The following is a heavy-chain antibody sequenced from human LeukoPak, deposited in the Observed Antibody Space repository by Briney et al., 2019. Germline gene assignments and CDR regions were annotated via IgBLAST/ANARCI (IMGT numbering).Heavy chain of an antibody. J-gene: IGHJ4*02. D-gene: IGHD3-10*01. CDR1: GGSISSYY. V-gene: IGHV4-59*01. CDR3: ARVPYYYGSPYYFDY. Sequence: SETLSLTCTVSGGSISSYYWSWIRQPPGKGLEWIGYIYYSGSTNYNPSLKSRVTISVDTSKNQFSLKLSSVTAADTAVYYCARVPYYYGSPYYFDYWGQGTLVTVSS. CDR2: IYYSGST.